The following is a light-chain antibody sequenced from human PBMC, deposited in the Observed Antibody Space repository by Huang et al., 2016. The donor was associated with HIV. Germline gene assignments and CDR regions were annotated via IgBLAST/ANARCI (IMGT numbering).Light chain of an antibody. V-gene: IGKV3-15*01. J-gene: IGKJ5*01. CDR2: GAS. CDR1: ESVGIT. CDR3: QQYNNWPPVT. Sequence: VMTQSPATLSGSPVERATLSCRASESVGITLAWYQQRPGQSPSLLIYGASTRATGFPARFSGRGSGTEFTLTINSLQSEDLAIYYCQQYNNWPPVTFGQGTRLEIK.